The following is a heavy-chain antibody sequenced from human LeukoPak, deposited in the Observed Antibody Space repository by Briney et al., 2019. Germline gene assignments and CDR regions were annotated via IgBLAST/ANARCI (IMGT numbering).Heavy chain of an antibody. V-gene: IGHV3-74*01. CDR3: AREGYYDFWGDV. J-gene: IGHJ6*02. Sequence: GGSLRLSCAASGFTFSSYWMHWVRQVPGKGLVWVSRINSDGSSTSYADSVKGRFTISRDNAKNTLYLQMNSLRAEDAAVYYCAREGYYDFWGDVWGQGTTVTVSS. CDR1: GFTFSSYW. D-gene: IGHD3-3*01. CDR2: INSDGSST.